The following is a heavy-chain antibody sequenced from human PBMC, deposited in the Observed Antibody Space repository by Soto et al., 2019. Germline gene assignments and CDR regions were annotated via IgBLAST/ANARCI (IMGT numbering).Heavy chain of an antibody. V-gene: IGHV3-53*04. D-gene: IGHD3-10*01. CDR1: GIPVSSNY. J-gene: IGHJ6*02. CDR2: LHSGGDT. CDR3: ARDGHYYYASRMDV. Sequence: EVQLVESGGGLVQPGGSLRLSCVASGIPVSSNYMTWVRQAPGKGLEWVSVLHSGGDTYYANSVKGRFTISRHDSTNTLYLQMNSLTPEDTAVYYCARDGHYYYASRMDVWGQGTTVTVSS.